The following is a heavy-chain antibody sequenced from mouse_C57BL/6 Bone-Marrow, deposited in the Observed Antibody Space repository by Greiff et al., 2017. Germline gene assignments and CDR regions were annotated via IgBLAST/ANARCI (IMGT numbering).Heavy chain of an antibody. Sequence: EVQGVESGGGLVKPGGSLKLSCAASGFTFSSYAMSWVRQTPEKRLEWVATISDGGSYTYYKDNVKGRFTLTRDNAKSNLYLQMSHLKSEDTAMYFCSRGYYYGSYACFDVWGTGTTLTVSS. CDR2: ISDGGSYT. J-gene: IGHJ1*03. D-gene: IGHD2-1*01. V-gene: IGHV5-4*01. CDR1: GFTFSSYA. CDR3: SRGYYYGSYACFDV.